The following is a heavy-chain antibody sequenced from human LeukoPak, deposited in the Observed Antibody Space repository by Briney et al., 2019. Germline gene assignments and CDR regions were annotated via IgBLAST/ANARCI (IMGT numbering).Heavy chain of an antibody. CDR1: GGTFSSYA. V-gene: IGHV1-69*05. CDR3: AREWAIAGRPSGLVY. J-gene: IGHJ4*02. D-gene: IGHD6-6*01. CDR2: IIPIFGTA. Sequence: SVKVSCEASGGTFSSYAISWVRQAPGQGLEWMGGIIPIFGTANYAQKLQGRVTITTDESTSTDYMELSSLRSEDTAVYYCAREWAIAGRPSGLVYWGQGTLVTVSP.